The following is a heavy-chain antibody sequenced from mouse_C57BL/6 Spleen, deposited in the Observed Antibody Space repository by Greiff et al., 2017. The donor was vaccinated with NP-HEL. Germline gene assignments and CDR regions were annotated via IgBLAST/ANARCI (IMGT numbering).Heavy chain of an antibody. CDR1: GFTFSDYG. V-gene: IGHV5-17*01. J-gene: IGHJ3*01. D-gene: IGHD2-4*01. Sequence: EVKLMESGGGLVKPGGSLKLSCAASGFTFSDYGMHWVRQAPEKGLEWVAYISSGSSTIYYADTVKGRFTISRDNAKNTLFLQMTSLRSEDTAMYYCARGENYDYDAFAYWGQGTLVTVSA. CDR3: ARGENYDYDAFAY. CDR2: ISSGSSTI.